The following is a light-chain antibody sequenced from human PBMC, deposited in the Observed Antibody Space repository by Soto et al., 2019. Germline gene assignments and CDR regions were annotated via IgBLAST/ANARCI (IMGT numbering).Light chain of an antibody. CDR1: QSVGSY. Sequence: EIVLTQSPATLSLSPGERATLSCRASQSVGSYLAWYQQKPGQAPRLLIYGASTRAAGIPDRFSGSGSGTEFTLTISSLQPDDFATYYCQQYSSSSEWTFGQGTKVDIK. CDR2: GAS. J-gene: IGKJ1*01. V-gene: IGKV3-11*01. CDR3: QQYSSSSEWT.